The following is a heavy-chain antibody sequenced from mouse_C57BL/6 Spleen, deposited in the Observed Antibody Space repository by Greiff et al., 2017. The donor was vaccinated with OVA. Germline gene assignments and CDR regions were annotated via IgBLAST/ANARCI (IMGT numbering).Heavy chain of an antibody. CDR1: GFTFSSYG. D-gene: IGHD1-1*01. J-gene: IGHJ4*01. CDR2: ISSGGSYT. V-gene: IGHV5-6*01. Sequence: EVKLMESGGDLVKPGGSLKLSCAASGFTFSSYGMSWVRQTPDKRLEWVATISSGGSYTYYPDSVKGRFTISRDNAKNTLYLQMSSLKSEDTAMYYCARQGTVVAPDYAMDYWGQGTSVTVSS. CDR3: ARQGTVVAPDYAMDY.